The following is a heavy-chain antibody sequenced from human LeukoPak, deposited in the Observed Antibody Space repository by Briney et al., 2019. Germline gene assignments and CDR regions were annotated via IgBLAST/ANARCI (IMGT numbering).Heavy chain of an antibody. CDR3: ARGLGGSSGCFGY. CDR1: GGSISSYY. D-gene: IGHD6-19*01. CDR2: IYYSGSN. J-gene: IGHJ4*02. V-gene: IGHV4-59*01. Sequence: SETLSLTCTVSGGSISSYYWSWLRQPPGKGLEWIGYIYYSGSNNYIPSLKSRVTISVDTSQNQLSLKLSSVTAADTAVYYCARGLGGSSGCFGYWGQGTLVTVSS.